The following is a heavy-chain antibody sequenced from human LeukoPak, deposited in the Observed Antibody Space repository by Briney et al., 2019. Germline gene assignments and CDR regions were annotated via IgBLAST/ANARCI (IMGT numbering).Heavy chain of an antibody. CDR2: ISAYNGNT. CDR3: ARLLWFGDYYYMDV. CDR1: GYTFTSYG. V-gene: IGHV1-18*01. D-gene: IGHD3-10*01. J-gene: IGHJ6*03. Sequence: ASVKVSCNASGYTFTSYGISWVRQAPGQGLEWMGWISAYNGNTNYAQKLQGRVTMTTDTSTSTAYMGLRSLRSDDTAVYYCARLLWFGDYYYMDVWGKGTTVTISS.